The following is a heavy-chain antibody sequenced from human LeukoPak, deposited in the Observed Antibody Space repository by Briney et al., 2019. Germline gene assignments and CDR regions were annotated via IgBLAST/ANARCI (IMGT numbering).Heavy chain of an antibody. V-gene: IGHV4-34*01. Sequence: PSETLSLTCAVYGGSFSGYYWSWIRQPPGKGLEWIGEINHSGSTNYNPSLKSRVTISVDTSKNQFSLKLSSVTAADTVVYYCAREIPATGHWFDPWGQGTLVTVSS. D-gene: IGHD2-8*02. CDR2: INHSGST. CDR1: GGSFSGYY. CDR3: AREIPATGHWFDP. J-gene: IGHJ5*02.